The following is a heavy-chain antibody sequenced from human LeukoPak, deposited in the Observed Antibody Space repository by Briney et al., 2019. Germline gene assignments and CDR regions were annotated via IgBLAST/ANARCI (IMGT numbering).Heavy chain of an antibody. CDR2: ISTYNGDT. CDR3: ARDPGQYYDILTGYYTPYYFDN. CDR1: DYTFTSYG. V-gene: IGHV1-18*01. Sequence: ASVKVSCKASDYTFTSYGVSWVRQAPGQGLEWMGWISTYNGDTDYAQKLQGRLTMTTDTSTSTAYMELRSLRSDDTAVYYCARDPGQYYDILTGYYTPYYFDNWGQGTLVTVSS. D-gene: IGHD3-9*01. J-gene: IGHJ4*02.